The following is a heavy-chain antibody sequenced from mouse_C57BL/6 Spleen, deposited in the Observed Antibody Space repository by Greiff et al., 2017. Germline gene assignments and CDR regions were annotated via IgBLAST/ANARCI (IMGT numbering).Heavy chain of an antibody. CDR3: TRDQAITTYPYFDV. CDR2: ISSGGDYI. CDR1: GFTFSSYA. V-gene: IGHV5-9-1*02. Sequence: EVQRVESGAGLVKPGGSLKLSCAASGFTFSSYAMSWVRQTPEKRLEWVAYISSGGDYIYYADTVKGRFTISRDNARNTLYLQMSSLKSEDTAMYYCTRDQAITTYPYFDVWGTGTTVTVSS. D-gene: IGHD1-1*01. J-gene: IGHJ1*03.